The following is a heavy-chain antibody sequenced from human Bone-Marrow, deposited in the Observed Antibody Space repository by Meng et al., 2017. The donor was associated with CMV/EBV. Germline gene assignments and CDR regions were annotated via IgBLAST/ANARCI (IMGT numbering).Heavy chain of an antibody. V-gene: IGHV1-69*02. Sequence: SVKVSCKASGGTFSSYTISWVRQAPGQGLEWMGRIIPILGIANYAQKFQGRVTITADKSTSTAYMELSSLRSEDTAVYYCARYGGTSAPLHFYGMDFWGQGTTVTVSS. J-gene: IGHJ6*02. CDR3: ARYGGTSAPLHFYGMDF. CDR2: IIPILGIA. CDR1: GGTFSSYT. D-gene: IGHD4-23*01.